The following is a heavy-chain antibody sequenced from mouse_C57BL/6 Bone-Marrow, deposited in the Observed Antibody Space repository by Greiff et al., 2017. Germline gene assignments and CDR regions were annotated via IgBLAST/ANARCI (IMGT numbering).Heavy chain of an antibody. Sequence: QVQLQQPGAELVKPGASVKVSCKASGYTFTSYWMHWVKQRPGQGLEWIGRIYPSDSDTNYNQKFKGKATLTVDKSSSTAYMQLSSLTSEDSAVYYCAMGATVVAVDYWGQGTTLTVSS. V-gene: IGHV1-74*01. CDR1: GYTFTSYW. CDR3: AMGATVVAVDY. CDR2: IYPSDSDT. J-gene: IGHJ2*01. D-gene: IGHD1-1*01.